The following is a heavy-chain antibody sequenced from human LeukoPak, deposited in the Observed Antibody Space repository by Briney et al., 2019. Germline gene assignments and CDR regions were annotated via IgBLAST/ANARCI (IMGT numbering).Heavy chain of an antibody. D-gene: IGHD3-22*01. CDR1: GFTFSSYG. V-gene: IGHV3-30*02. CDR2: IRYDGSNK. J-gene: IGHJ4*02. CDR3: AKVEYDSSGYSRD. Sequence: GGSLRLSCAASGFTFSSYGMHWVRRAPGKGLEWVAFIRYDGSNKYYADSVKGRFTISRDNSKNTLYLQMNSLRAEDTAVYYCAKVEYDSSGYSRDWGQGTLVTVSS.